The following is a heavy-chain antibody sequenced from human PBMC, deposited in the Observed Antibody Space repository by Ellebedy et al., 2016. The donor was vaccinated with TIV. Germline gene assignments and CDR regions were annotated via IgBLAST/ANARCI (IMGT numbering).Heavy chain of an antibody. J-gene: IGHJ5*02. Sequence: PGGSLSLSCAASGVTFYDYGMRLVRQAPGKGLEWVSGINWNGGSPGYADSVKGRFTISRDNANKSLYLQINSLRADDTAFYYCARARDSSGWYSWFDPWGQGTLVTVSS. CDR3: ARARDSSGWYSWFDP. CDR1: GVTFYDYG. D-gene: IGHD6-13*01. CDR2: INWNGGSP. V-gene: IGHV3-20*04.